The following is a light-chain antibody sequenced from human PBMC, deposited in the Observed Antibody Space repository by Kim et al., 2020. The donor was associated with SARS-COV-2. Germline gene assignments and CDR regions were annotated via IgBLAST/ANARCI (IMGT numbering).Light chain of an antibody. CDR1: SSNIGINI. J-gene: IGLJ3*02. CDR2: GNS. CDR3: AAWDDSLNVWV. Sequence: ELTQPPSASGTPGQRVTISCSGSSSNIGINIVSWFQQLPGTAPKLLIYGNSQRPSGVPDRFSGSKSGTSASLAISGLQSEDEADYYCAAWDDSLNVWVLGGGTQLTVL. V-gene: IGLV1-44*01.